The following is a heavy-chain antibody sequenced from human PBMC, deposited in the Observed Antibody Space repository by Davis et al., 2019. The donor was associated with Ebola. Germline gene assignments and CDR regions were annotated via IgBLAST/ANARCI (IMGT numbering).Heavy chain of an antibody. V-gene: IGHV3-48*02. CDR2: ISSSDTK. D-gene: IGHD3-16*01. CDR1: GFPFSSYG. Sequence: GGSLRLSCSGSGFPFSSYGINWVRQAPGKGLEWVSHISSSDTKYYADSVKGRFTISRDNGKNSLYLQMNSLRDEDTAVYYCARDRPLDFFFGDYYGMDVWGQGTTVTVSS. CDR3: ARDRPLDFFFGDYYGMDV. J-gene: IGHJ6*02.